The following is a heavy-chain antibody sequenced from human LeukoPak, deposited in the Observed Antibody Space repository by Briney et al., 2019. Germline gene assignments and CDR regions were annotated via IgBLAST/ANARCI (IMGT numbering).Heavy chain of an antibody. CDR1: GGSVSGYY. Sequence: SETLSLTCAVYGGSVSGYYWSWIRQPPGKGLEWIGEINQSGNTNYNSSPKSRVTISVDTSKNWFSLKLSYVTAADTAVYYCARVGSSSWSDRNWFDPWGQGTLVTVSS. D-gene: IGHD6-13*01. V-gene: IGHV4-34*01. CDR3: ARVGSSSWSDRNWFDP. J-gene: IGHJ5*02. CDR2: INQSGNT.